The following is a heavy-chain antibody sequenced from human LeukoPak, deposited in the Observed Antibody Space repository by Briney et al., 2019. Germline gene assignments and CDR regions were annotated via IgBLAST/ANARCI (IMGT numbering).Heavy chain of an antibody. D-gene: IGHD5-12*01. CDR1: GYTFTGYY. Sequence: AAVKVSCKASGYTFTGYYMHWVRQAPGQGLGWMGWINPNSGGTNYAQKFQGRVTMTRDTSISTAYMDLSRLRSDDTAVYYCARDTGGYDLAYWGQGTLVTVSS. V-gene: IGHV1-2*02. CDR3: ARDTGGYDLAY. J-gene: IGHJ4*02. CDR2: INPNSGGT.